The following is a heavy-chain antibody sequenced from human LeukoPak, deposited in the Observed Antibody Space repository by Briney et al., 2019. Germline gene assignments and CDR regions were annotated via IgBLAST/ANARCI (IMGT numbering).Heavy chain of an antibody. CDR3: ARDSTWLLDY. Sequence: GGSLRLSCAASGFTFSSYWMHWVRQAPGKGLVWVSRLISDGSSASYADSVKGRFTISRDNTKNALYLQMSSLRADDTAVYFCARDSTWLLDYWGQGTLITVSS. J-gene: IGHJ4*02. CDR2: LISDGSSA. V-gene: IGHV3-74*01. CDR1: GFTFSSYW. D-gene: IGHD6-19*01.